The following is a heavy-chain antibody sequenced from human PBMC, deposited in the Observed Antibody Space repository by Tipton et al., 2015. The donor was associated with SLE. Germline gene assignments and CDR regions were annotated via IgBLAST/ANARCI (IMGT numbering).Heavy chain of an antibody. J-gene: IGHJ4*02. CDR3: ARQSFGGSWEFDY. CDR2: IYYSGST. Sequence: TLSLTCTVSGDSINCYFWTWIRQPAGKGLEWIGYIYYSGSTNYNPSLKSRVTISVDTSKNQFSLKLSSVTAADTAVYYCARQSFGGSWEFDYWGQGALVTVSS. D-gene: IGHD2-15*01. CDR1: GDSINCYF. V-gene: IGHV4-59*01.